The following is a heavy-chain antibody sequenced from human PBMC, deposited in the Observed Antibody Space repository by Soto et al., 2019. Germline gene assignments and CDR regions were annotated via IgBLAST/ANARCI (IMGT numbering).Heavy chain of an antibody. CDR3: AKGFGISWQYYFDY. D-gene: IGHD6-13*01. Sequence: EVQLLESGGGLAQPGGSLRLSCAASGFTFTPYAMNWVRQAPGKGLEWVPTIRGSGAGTYYEGSVKGRFNLSRDNSKNTLYLQMNSLRAEDTAVYFCAKGFGISWQYYFDYWGRGTLVTVSS. V-gene: IGHV3-23*01. CDR2: IRGSGAGT. CDR1: GFTFTPYA. J-gene: IGHJ4*02.